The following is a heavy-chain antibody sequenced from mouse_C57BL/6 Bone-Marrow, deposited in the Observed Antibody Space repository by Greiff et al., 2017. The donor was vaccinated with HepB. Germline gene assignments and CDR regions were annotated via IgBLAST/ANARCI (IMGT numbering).Heavy chain of an antibody. V-gene: IGHV1-5*01. J-gene: IGHJ1*03. Sequence: VQLQQSGTVLARPGASVKMSCKTSGYTFTSCWMHWVKQRPGQGLEWIGAIYPGNSDTSYNQKFKGKAKLTAVTSASTAYMELSSLTNEDSAVYYCTGGGVSRGYFDVWGTGTTVTVSS. CDR1: GYTFTSCW. CDR2: IYPGNSDT. CDR3: TGGGVSRGYFDV.